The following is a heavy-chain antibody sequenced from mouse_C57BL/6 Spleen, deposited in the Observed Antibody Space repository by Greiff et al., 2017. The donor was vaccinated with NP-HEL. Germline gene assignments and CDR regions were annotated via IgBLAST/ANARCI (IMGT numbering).Heavy chain of an antibody. D-gene: IGHD1-1*01. CDR1: GYAFSSYW. CDR2: IYPGDGDT. CDR3: ARITTVVANFYYFDY. J-gene: IGHJ2*01. Sequence: QVQLQQSGAELVKPGASVKISCKASGYAFSSYWMNWVKQRPGKGLEWIGQIYPGDGDTNYNGKFKGKATLTADKSSSTAYMQLSSLTSEDSAVYFCARITTVVANFYYFDYWGQGTTLTVSS. V-gene: IGHV1-80*01.